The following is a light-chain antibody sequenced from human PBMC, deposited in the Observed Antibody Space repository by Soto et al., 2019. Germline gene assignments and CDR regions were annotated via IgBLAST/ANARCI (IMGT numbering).Light chain of an antibody. J-gene: IGKJ2*01. Sequence: DIQMTQSPSSLSASVGDRVTITCRASQSISRFLNWYQQKPGKAPKLLIFGASSLQSGVPSRFSGSGSGTDFTLTISSLQPEDFATYYCQQSYSTPPYTFGQGTKLEIK. CDR1: QSISRF. CDR2: GAS. V-gene: IGKV1-39*01. CDR3: QQSYSTPPYT.